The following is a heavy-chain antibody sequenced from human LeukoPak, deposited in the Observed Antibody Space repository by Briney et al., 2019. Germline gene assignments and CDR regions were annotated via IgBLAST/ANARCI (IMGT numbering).Heavy chain of an antibody. CDR2: ISGSGGST. D-gene: IGHD1-7*01. Sequence: GGSLRLSCPASGFTFSSYGMSWVRQAPGKGLEWVSAISGSGGSTYYADSVKGRFTISRDNSKNRLYLQMNSLRAEDTAVYYCAKDSSVTGTFDYWGQGTLVTVSS. CDR1: GFTFSSYG. CDR3: AKDSSVTGTFDY. J-gene: IGHJ4*02. V-gene: IGHV3-23*01.